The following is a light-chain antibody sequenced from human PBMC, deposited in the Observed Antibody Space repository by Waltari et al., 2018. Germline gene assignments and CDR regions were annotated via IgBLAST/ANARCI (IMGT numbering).Light chain of an antibody. J-gene: IGKJ1*01. V-gene: IGKV1-16*01. CDR2: SVS. CDR3: QQFNRYPWT. CDR1: DDTYNY. Sequence: DVQMTQSPGSLSASVGDRVTITCRASDDTYNYVAWLEQKPGKAPKTLIYSVSSLRRRVPSRFRGSRSVTNFTLAISYLQPEDFATYFCQQFNRYPWTFGQGTKVEI.